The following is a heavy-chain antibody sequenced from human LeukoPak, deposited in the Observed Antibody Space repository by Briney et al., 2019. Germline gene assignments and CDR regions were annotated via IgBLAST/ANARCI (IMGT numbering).Heavy chain of an antibody. Sequence: PSETLSLTCTVSGGSISSGGYYRSWIRQHPGKGLEWFGYIYYSGSTYYNPSLKSRVSLSVDTSKNQFSLKLRSVTAADTAVYYCAGWFGDPQPWGQGTLVTVSS. CDR2: IYYSGST. V-gene: IGHV4-31*02. D-gene: IGHD3-10*01. J-gene: IGHJ4*02. CDR3: AGWFGDPQP. CDR1: GGSISSGGYY.